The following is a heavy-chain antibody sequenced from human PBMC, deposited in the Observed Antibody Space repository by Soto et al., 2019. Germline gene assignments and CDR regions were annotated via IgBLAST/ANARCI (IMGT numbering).Heavy chain of an antibody. D-gene: IGHD3-3*01. CDR2: ITWNSRVL. J-gene: IGHJ4*02. CDR3: AKGRYDFWSPNYFDS. CDR1: GFNFDDFA. V-gene: IGHV3-9*01. Sequence: EVQLVESGGRFVQPGRSLRLSCVSNGFNFDDFAMHWVRQAPGKGLEWVSGITWNSRVLAYADSVKGRFTITRDNARNSLYLQMDSLREEATALYYCAKGRYDFWSPNYFDSLGQATLVTVSS.